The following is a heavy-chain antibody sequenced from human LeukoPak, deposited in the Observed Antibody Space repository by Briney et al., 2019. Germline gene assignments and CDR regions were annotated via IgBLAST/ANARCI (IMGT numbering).Heavy chain of an antibody. V-gene: IGHV4-4*02. Sequence: SETLSLTCAVSGGSISSSNWLSWVRQPPGKGLEWIGEIYHSGSTNYNPSLKSRVTMSVDTSKNQFSLKLSSVTAADTAVYYCAREGRGSHSGCWGQGTLVTVSS. J-gene: IGHJ4*02. D-gene: IGHD3-16*01. CDR2: IYHSGST. CDR1: GGSISSSNW. CDR3: AREGRGSHSGC.